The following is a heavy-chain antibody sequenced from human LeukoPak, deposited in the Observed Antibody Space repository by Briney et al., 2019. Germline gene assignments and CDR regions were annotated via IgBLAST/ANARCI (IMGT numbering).Heavy chain of an antibody. CDR3: YYGMDV. CDR2: IYPRDGST. CDR1: GYTFTSNY. J-gene: IGHJ6*02. V-gene: IGHV1-46*01. Sequence: ASVKVSCKASGYTFTSNYIHWVRQAPGQGLEWMGMIYPRDGSTNYAQKFQGRVTITADESTSTAYMELSSLRSEDTAVYYCYYGMDVWGQGTTVTVSS.